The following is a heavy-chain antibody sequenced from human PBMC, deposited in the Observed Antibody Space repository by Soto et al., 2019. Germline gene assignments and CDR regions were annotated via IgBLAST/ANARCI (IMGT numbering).Heavy chain of an antibody. J-gene: IGHJ6*02. D-gene: IGHD5-12*01. CDR3: ARGLQRRFVGYKGLGYHGMDV. V-gene: IGHV4-34*01. CDR2: ISHSGST. Sequence: PSETLSLTCAVNGGSFSDYYWSWVRQPPGKGLEWIGEISHSGSTSYNPSLKSRVTISIDTSKNQFSLKLSSVSAADTAMYYCARGLQRRFVGYKGLGYHGMDVWGQGITGSGSS. CDR1: GGSFSDYY.